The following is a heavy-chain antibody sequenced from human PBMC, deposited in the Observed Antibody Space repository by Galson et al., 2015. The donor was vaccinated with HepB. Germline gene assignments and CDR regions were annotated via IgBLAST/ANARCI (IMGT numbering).Heavy chain of an antibody. Sequence: TLSLTCAVSGGSISSGGYSWSWIRQPPGKGLEWIGYIYHSGSTYYNPSLKSRVTISVDRSKNQFSLKLSSVTAADTAVYYCARGDYDSSGDPGAFDIWGQGTMVTVSS. CDR1: GGSISSGGYS. CDR2: IYHSGST. CDR3: ARGDYDSSGDPGAFDI. J-gene: IGHJ3*02. D-gene: IGHD3-22*01. V-gene: IGHV4-30-2*01.